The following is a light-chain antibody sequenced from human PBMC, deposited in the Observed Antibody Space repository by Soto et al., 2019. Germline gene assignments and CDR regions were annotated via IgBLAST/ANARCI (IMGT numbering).Light chain of an antibody. V-gene: IGKV3-20*01. J-gene: IGKJ1*01. Sequence: EIVLTQSPGALSLSPGERATLSCRASQSVSSSYLAWYQQKPGQAPRLLIYDASSRATGIPDRFSGSGSGTDFTLTISRLEPEDFAVYYCQQYDSSPPTFGQGTKVDI. CDR2: DAS. CDR3: QQYDSSPPT. CDR1: QSVSSSY.